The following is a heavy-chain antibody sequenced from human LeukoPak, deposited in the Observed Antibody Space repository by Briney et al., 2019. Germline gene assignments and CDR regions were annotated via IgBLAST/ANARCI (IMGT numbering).Heavy chain of an antibody. CDR3: ALDYYDSSGYYGEDV. CDR1: GYTFTGYY. CDR2: INPNSGGT. D-gene: IGHD3-22*01. V-gene: IGHV1-2*02. Sequence: ASVKVSCKASGYTFTGYYMHWVRQAPGQGLEWMGWINPNSGGTNYAQRFQGRVTMTRDTSISTAYMELSRLRPDDTAVYYCALDYYDSSGYYGEDVWGQGTTVTVSS. J-gene: IGHJ6*02.